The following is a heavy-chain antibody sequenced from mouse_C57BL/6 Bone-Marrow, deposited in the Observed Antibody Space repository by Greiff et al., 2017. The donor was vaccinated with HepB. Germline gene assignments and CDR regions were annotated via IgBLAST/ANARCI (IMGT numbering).Heavy chain of an antibody. Sequence: VQRVESGAELARPGASVKMSCKASGYTFTSYTMHWVKQRPGQGLEWIGYINPSSGYTKYNQKFKDKATLTADKSSSTAYMQLSSLTSEDSAVYYCANWDWFAYWGQGTLVTVSA. CDR2: INPSSGYT. CDR3: ANWDWFAY. V-gene: IGHV1-4*01. D-gene: IGHD4-1*01. J-gene: IGHJ3*01. CDR1: GYTFTSYT.